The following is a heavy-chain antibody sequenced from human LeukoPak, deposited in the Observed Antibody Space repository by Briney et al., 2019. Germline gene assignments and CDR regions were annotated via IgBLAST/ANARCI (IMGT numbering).Heavy chain of an antibody. J-gene: IGHJ4*02. D-gene: IGHD6-13*01. CDR3: ATKISSSWYNSSDY. CDR1: GGSITNYY. V-gene: IGHV4-4*07. Sequence: PSETLSLTCTVSGGSITNYYLNWVRQPAGKGLEWIGCIYTSGSTNYNPSLKSRVTMSVDTSKNQFSLKLSSVTAADTAVYYCATKISSSWYNSSDYWGQGTLVTVSS. CDR2: IYTSGST.